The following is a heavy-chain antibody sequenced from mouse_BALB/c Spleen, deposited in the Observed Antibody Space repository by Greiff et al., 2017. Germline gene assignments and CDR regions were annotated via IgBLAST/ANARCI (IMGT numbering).Heavy chain of an antibody. D-gene: IGHD2-1*01. CDR2: IDPSDSYT. CDR3: ASLYGNYPYWYFDV. V-gene: IGHV1-69*02. J-gene: IGHJ1*01. CDR1: GYTFTSYW. Sequence: QVQLQQPGAELVKPGASVKLSCKASGYTFTSYWMHWVKQRPGQGLEWIGEIDPSDSYTNYNQKFKGKATLTVDKSSSTAYMQLSSLTSEDSAVYYCASLYGNYPYWYFDVWGAGTTVTVSS.